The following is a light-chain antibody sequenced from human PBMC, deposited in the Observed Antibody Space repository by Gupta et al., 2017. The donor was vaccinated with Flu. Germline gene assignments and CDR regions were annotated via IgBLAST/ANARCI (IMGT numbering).Light chain of an antibody. CDR1: QSVSSY. V-gene: IGKV3-11*01. J-gene: IGKJ5*01. CDR2: DAS. CDR3: QQRSNWPPIT. Sequence: EIVLTQSPATLSLSPGERATLSCRASQSVSSYLAWYQQKPGQAPRLLIYDASNRATGIPARFSGSGSGTDFTLTISSLEPEDFAVYYCQQRSNWPPITCGQGTXLEIK.